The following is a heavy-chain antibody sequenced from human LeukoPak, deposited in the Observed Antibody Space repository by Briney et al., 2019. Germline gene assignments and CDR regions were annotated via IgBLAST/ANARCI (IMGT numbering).Heavy chain of an antibody. J-gene: IGHJ6*02. CDR1: GFTFSSYS. V-gene: IGHV3-21*01. CDR3: AREISGYRYGMDV. D-gene: IGHD3-22*01. Sequence: GGSLRLPCAASGFTFSSYSMNWVRQAPGKGLEWVSSISSSSSYIYYADSVKGRFTISRDNAKNSLYLQMNSLRAEDTAVYYCAREISGYRYGMDVWGQGTTATVSS. CDR2: ISSSSSYI.